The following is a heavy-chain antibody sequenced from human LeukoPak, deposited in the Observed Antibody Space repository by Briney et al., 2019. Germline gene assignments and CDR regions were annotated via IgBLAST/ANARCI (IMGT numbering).Heavy chain of an antibody. V-gene: IGHV3-30*18. CDR2: ISYDGSNK. D-gene: IGHD1-7*01. CDR3: AKDTGMELRWGDFDY. J-gene: IGHJ4*02. Sequence: PGGSLRLSCAASGFTFSSYGMHWVRQAPGKGLEWVAVISYDGSNKYYADSVKGRFTISRDNSKNTLYLQMNSLRAEDTAVYYCAKDTGMELRWGDFDYWGQGTLVTVSS. CDR1: GFTFSSYG.